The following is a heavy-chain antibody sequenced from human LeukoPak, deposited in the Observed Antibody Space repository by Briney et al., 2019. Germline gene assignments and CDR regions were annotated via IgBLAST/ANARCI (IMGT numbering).Heavy chain of an antibody. V-gene: IGHV3-7*01. Sequence: GGSLRLSCAASGLTFSDYWMSWMRQAPGKGLEWVANIKFDGREEYYVDSVKGRFTISRDNAKNSVYLQLNSLRVEDTAVYYCKSGGAAPGSFDNWGQGTLVTVSP. CDR2: IKFDGREE. D-gene: IGHD6-13*01. J-gene: IGHJ4*02. CDR1: GLTFSDYW. CDR3: KSGGAAPGSFDN.